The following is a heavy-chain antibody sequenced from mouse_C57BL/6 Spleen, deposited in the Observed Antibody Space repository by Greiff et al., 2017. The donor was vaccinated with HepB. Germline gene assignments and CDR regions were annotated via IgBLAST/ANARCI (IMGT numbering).Heavy chain of an antibody. CDR2: ISDGGSYT. CDR1: GFTFSSYA. J-gene: IGHJ1*03. D-gene: IGHD2-5*01. CDR3: ARERDYSNYWYFDV. Sequence: EVQLQESGGGLVKPGGSLKLSCAASGFTFSSYAMSWVRQTPEKRLEWVATISDGGSYTYYPDNVKGRFTISRDNAKNNLYLQMSHLKSEDTAMYYCARERDYSNYWYFDVWGTGTTVTVSS. V-gene: IGHV5-4*01.